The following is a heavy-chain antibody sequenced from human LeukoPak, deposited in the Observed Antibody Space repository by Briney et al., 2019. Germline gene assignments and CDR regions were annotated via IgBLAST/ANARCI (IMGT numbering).Heavy chain of an antibody. V-gene: IGHV4-38-2*02. CDR3: ARDRRSGSYPYYFDY. Sequence: SETLSLTCTVSGYSMSSGYYWGWIRQPPGKGLEWIGSIYHSGSTYYNPSLKSRVTISVDTSKNQFSLKLSSVTAADTAVYYCARDRRSGSYPYYFDYWGQGTLVTVSS. CDR2: IYHSGST. J-gene: IGHJ4*02. D-gene: IGHD1-26*01. CDR1: GYSMSSGYY.